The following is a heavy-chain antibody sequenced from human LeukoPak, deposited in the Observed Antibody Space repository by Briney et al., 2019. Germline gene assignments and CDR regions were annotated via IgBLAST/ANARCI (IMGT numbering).Heavy chain of an antibody. CDR3: ASPVFYYYGSGSYAFDI. V-gene: IGHV4-59*01. D-gene: IGHD3-10*01. CDR2: IYCSGST. J-gene: IGHJ3*02. CDR1: GGSISSYY. Sequence: SETLSLTCTVSGGSISSYYWSWIRQPPGKGLEWIGYIYCSGSTNYNPSLKSRVTISVDTSKNQFSLKLTSVTAADTAVYYCASPVFYYYGSGSYAFDIWGQGTMVTVSS.